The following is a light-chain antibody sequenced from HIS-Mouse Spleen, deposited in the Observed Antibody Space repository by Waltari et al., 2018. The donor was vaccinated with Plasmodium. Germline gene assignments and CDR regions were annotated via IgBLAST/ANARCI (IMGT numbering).Light chain of an antibody. Sequence: QSVLTQPPSASGTPGPRVTISCSGSSSNIGSNYVYWYQQLPGPAPKLLIYRNNQRPSGVPDRFSGSKSGTSASLAISGLRSEDEADYYCAAWDDSLSGWVFGGGTKLTVL. CDR2: RNN. V-gene: IGLV1-47*01. CDR1: SSNIGSNY. J-gene: IGLJ3*02. CDR3: AAWDDSLSGWV.